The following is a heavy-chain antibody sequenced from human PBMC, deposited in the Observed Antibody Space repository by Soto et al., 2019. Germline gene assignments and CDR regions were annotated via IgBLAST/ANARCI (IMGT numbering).Heavy chain of an antibody. D-gene: IGHD3-22*01. CDR1: GFTFSSYA. J-gene: IGHJ4*02. Sequence: PGGFLRLSCAASGFTFSSYAMSWVRQAPGKGLEWVSAISGSGGSTYYAGSVKGRFTISRDNSKNTLYLQMNSLRAEDTAVYYCAKDGYYYDSSGYYYLADYWGQGTLVPVSS. CDR2: ISGSGGST. CDR3: AKDGYYYDSSGYYYLADY. V-gene: IGHV3-23*01.